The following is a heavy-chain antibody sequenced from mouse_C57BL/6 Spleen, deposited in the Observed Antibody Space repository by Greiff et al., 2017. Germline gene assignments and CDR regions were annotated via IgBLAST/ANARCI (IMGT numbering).Heavy chain of an antibody. V-gene: IGHV5-12*01. J-gene: IGHJ2*01. Sequence: EVNVVESGGGLVQPGGSLKLSCAASGFTFSDYYMYWVRQTPEKRLEWVAYISNGGGSTYYPDTVKGRFTISRDNAKNTLYLQMSRLKSEDTAMYYCARHLWGYFDYWGQGTTLTVSS. CDR1: GFTFSDYY. CDR2: ISNGGGST. D-gene: IGHD6-2*01. CDR3: ARHLWGYFDY.